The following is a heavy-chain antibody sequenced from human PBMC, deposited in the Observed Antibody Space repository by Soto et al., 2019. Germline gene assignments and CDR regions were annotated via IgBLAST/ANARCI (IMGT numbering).Heavy chain of an antibody. D-gene: IGHD3-10*01. CDR2: IYYTGST. J-gene: IGHJ4*02. Sequence: QVQLQESGPGLVKPSQTLSLTCTVSGDSISRGGYYWSWIRQHPGKGLEWIGYIYYTGSTYYNPSLKSRVTISVDTSKTQFSLKVSSVTAADTAVYSCARHPADRGYYFDYWGQGTLVTVSS. CDR1: GDSISRGGYY. CDR3: ARHPADRGYYFDY. V-gene: IGHV4-31*03.